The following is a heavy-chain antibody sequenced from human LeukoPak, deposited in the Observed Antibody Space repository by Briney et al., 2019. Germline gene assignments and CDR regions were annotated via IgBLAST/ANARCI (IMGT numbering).Heavy chain of an antibody. Sequence: GASVKVSCKASGYTFTSYAMHWVRQAPGQRLEWMGWINAGNGNTKYSQKFQGRVTITRDTSASTAYMELSSLRSEDTAVYYCARDFLCSGTSCSYNYYGMDVWGKGTTVTVSS. V-gene: IGHV1-3*01. CDR2: INAGNGNT. J-gene: IGHJ6*04. D-gene: IGHD2-2*01. CDR3: ARDFLCSGTSCSYNYYGMDV. CDR1: GYTFTSYA.